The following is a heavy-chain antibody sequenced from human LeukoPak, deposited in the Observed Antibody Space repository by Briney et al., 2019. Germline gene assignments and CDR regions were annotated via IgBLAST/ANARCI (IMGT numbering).Heavy chain of an antibody. D-gene: IGHD6-13*01. Sequence: PSETLSLTCTVSGGSISNYYWNWIRQPAGKGLEWIGRIYTSGTTNYNPSLKSRVSMSVGTSKNQFSLKLSSVTAADTAVYYCARHRLGRSSNWFSTSYYYGMDVWGQGTTVTVSS. CDR3: ARHRLGRSSNWFSTSYYYGMDV. J-gene: IGHJ6*02. CDR2: IYTSGTT. V-gene: IGHV4-4*07. CDR1: GGSISNYY.